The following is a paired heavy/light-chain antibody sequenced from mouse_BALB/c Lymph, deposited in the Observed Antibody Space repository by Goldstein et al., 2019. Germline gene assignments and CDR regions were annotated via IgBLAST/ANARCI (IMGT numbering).Heavy chain of an antibody. V-gene: IGHV8-8*01. CDR3: ARISTMITTGFAY. J-gene: IGHJ3*01. CDR2: IWWDDDK. D-gene: IGHD2-4*01. Sequence: QVTLKESGPGILQPSQTLSLTCSFSGFSLSTSGMGVGWIRQPSGKGLEWLAHIWWDDDKYYNTALKSGLTISKDTSKNQVFLKIASVDTADTATYYCARISTMITTGFAYWGQGTLVTVSA. CDR1: GFSLSTSGMG.
Light chain of an antibody. CDR2: WAS. CDR3: QQYYSYPFT. CDR1: QSLLYSSNQKNY. Sequence: DIVMSQSPSSLAVSVGEKVTMSCKSSQSLLYSSNQKNYLAWYQQKPGQSPKLLIYWASTRESGVPDRFTGSGSGTDFTLTISSVKAEDLAVYYCQQYYSYPFTFGSGTKLEIK. J-gene: IGKJ4*01. V-gene: IGKV8-30*01.